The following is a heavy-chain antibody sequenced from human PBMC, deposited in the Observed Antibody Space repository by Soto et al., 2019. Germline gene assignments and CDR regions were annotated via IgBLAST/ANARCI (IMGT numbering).Heavy chain of an antibody. V-gene: IGHV1-2*04. CDR3: ARDRRLITYDFWSGPTYNWFDP. J-gene: IGHJ5*02. Sequence: GASVKVSCKASGYTFTGYYMHWVRQAPGQGLEWMGWINPNSGGTNYAQKFQGWVTMTRDTSISTAYMELSRLRSDDTAVYYCARDRRLITYDFWSGPTYNWFDPWGQGTQVTVSS. CDR1: GYTFTGYY. D-gene: IGHD3-3*01. CDR2: INPNSGGT.